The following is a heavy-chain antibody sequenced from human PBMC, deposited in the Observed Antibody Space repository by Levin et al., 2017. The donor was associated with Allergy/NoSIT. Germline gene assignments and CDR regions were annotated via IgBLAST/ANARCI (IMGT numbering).Heavy chain of an antibody. V-gene: IGHV3-23*01. CDR1: GFSFSSFA. Sequence: GGSLRLSCAASGFSFSSFAMTWVRQSPRKGLDWVSTITGSGSSIYYADSVKGRFTISRDNSKNTLFLQMKSLRAEDTAVYYCAKDMALWWSHGIDVWGQGTTVTVSS. CDR3: AKDMALWWSHGIDV. J-gene: IGHJ6*02. D-gene: IGHD2-21*01. CDR2: ITGSGSSI.